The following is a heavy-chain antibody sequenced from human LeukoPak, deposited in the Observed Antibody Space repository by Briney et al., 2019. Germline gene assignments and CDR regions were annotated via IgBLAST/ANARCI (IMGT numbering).Heavy chain of an antibody. D-gene: IGHD2-2*01. J-gene: IGHJ5*02. CDR1: GWSFNDHY. Sequence: PSETLSLTCAVYGWSFNDHYWNWIRQPSGKGLEWIGEINARGDTNFNPSLKSRVTISVDTSKNQFSLTLTSMIAVDTAVYYCARGQVPAARGYNWFDPWGQGTLVTVSS. CDR2: INARGDT. CDR3: ARGQVPAARGYNWFDP. V-gene: IGHV4-34*01.